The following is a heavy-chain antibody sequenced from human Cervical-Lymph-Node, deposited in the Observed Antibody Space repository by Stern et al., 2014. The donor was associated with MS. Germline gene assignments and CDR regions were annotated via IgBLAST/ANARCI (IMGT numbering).Heavy chain of an antibody. V-gene: IGHV1-69*01. CDR3: ALSSETSDRWYSLGYDL. J-gene: IGHJ5*02. Sequence: QVQLVQSGAEVTKPGSSVKVSCKASGGTFSKFPSSWVRKAPGQGLEWMRGIFPVFGTPTYAQEFRGRVTITADVSTSTVYMELSSLRSDDTAVYYCALSSETSDRWYSLGYDLWGQGTLVTVSS. CDR1: GGTFSKFP. CDR2: IFPVFGTP. D-gene: IGHD6-13*01.